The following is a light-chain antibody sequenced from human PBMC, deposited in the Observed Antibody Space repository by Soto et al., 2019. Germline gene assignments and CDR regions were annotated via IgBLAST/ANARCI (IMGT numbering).Light chain of an antibody. Sequence: DIEMTQSQSSLSASVGDRVTITCRASQSISSYLNWYQQKPGKAPKLLIYAASSLQSGVPSRFSGSGSGTDFTLTISSLQPEDFATYYCQQSYSTPRGFGQGTRLEIK. CDR2: AAS. CDR1: QSISSY. V-gene: IGKV1-39*01. CDR3: QQSYSTPRG. J-gene: IGKJ5*01.